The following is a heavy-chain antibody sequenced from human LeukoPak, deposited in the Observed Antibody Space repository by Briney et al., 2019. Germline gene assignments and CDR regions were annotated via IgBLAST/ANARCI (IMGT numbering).Heavy chain of an antibody. J-gene: IGHJ4*02. V-gene: IGHV4-59*11. Sequence: SETLSLTCSVSGDSFRSHYWSWIRQPPGKRPEWIGHVFFTGSTTYNPTLEGRVTISIDTSGSQFSLKLTSVTAADTAVYYCARVEWELLGAHLWGQGILLSVSS. CDR1: GDSFRSHY. CDR3: ARVEWELLGAHL. D-gene: IGHD1-26*01. CDR2: VFFTGST.